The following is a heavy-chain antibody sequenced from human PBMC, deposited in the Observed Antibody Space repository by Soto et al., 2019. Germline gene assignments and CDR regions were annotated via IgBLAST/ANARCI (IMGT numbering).Heavy chain of an antibody. CDR1: GLIIFGSYG. CDR2: ISGSGTNT. J-gene: IGHJ4*02. CDR3: ANDPRGPYS. Sequence: EVQLLESGGGLVQPGGSLRLCCAASGLIIFGSYGMSWGRQAPGEGLEWVAGISGSGTNTYYADSVKGRFTISKDSSKNTLCLQMNSLRVEDTAVYYCANDPRGPYSWGQGILVIVSS. V-gene: IGHV3-23*01.